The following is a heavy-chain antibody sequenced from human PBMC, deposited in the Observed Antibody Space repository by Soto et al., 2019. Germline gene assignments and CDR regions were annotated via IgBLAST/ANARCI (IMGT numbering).Heavy chain of an antibody. CDR1: GFTFSSYS. CDR3: AREYSSYYYFDY. Sequence: EVQLVESGGGLVKPGGSLRLSCAASGFTFSSYSMNRVRQAPGKGLEWVSSISSSSSYIYYADSVKGRFTISRDNAKNSLYLQMNSLRAEDTAVYYCAREYSSYYYFDYWGQGTLVTVSS. CDR2: ISSSSSYI. D-gene: IGHD5-18*01. J-gene: IGHJ4*02. V-gene: IGHV3-21*01.